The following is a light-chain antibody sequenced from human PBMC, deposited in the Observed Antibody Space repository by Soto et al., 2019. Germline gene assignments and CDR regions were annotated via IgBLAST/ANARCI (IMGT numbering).Light chain of an antibody. CDR2: GNS. J-gene: IGLJ2*01. CDR3: QSYDSSLSGSV. V-gene: IGLV1-40*01. Sequence: QSVLTQPPSMSGAPGQRVTISCTGSSSNIGAGYDVHWYQQLPGTAPKLLIYGNSNRPSGVPDRFSGSESGTSASLAITGLQAEDEADYYCQSYDSSLSGSVFGGGTKLTVL. CDR1: SSNIGAGYD.